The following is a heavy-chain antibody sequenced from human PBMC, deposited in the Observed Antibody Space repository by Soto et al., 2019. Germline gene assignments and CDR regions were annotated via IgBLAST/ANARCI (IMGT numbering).Heavy chain of an antibody. D-gene: IGHD3-10*01. CDR1: GGSISDYY. CDR2: MYDSGST. V-gene: IGHV4-4*09. J-gene: IGHJ4*02. CDR3: ARNMAY. Sequence: SETLSLTCTVSGGSISDYYWSWIRQPPGKGLEWIGYMYDSGSTRYNPSLNSRVTISVDTSNNQFSLNLRSVTAADTAVYYCARNMAYWGQGTQVTVSS.